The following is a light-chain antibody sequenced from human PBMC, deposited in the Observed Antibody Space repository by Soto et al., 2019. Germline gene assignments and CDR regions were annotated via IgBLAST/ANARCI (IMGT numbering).Light chain of an antibody. CDR3: QQYGSSRT. Sequence: EIVLTQSPGTLSLSPGERATPPCRASQSVSSSYLAWYQQKPGQAPRLLIYGASSRATGIPDRFSGSGSGTDFTLTISRLEPEDFAVYYCQQYGSSRTFGQGTKVAIK. CDR2: GAS. J-gene: IGKJ1*01. CDR1: QSVSSSY. V-gene: IGKV3-20*01.